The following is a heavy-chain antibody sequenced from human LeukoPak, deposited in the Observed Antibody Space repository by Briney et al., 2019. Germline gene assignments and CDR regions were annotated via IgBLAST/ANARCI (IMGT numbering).Heavy chain of an antibody. CDR2: MNPNSGNT. V-gene: IGHV1-8*01. J-gene: IGHJ4*02. D-gene: IGHD6-13*01. Sequence: ASVKVSCKASGYTFTSYDINWVRQATGQGLEWMGWMNPNSGNTGYAQKFQGRVTMTRNTSISTAYMELSSLRSEDTAVYYCARYWQLANRRSKGINYWGQGTLVTVSS. CDR1: GYTFTSYD. CDR3: ARYWQLANRRSKGINY.